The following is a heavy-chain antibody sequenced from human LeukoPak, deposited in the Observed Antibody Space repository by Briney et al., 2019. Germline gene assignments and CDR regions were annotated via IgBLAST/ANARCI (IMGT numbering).Heavy chain of an antibody. J-gene: IGHJ4*02. D-gene: IGHD3-22*01. CDR2: SRSKAHAETT. CDR3: TRGYGHYDSSGYH. CDR1: GFTFCDFA. V-gene: IGHV3-49*04. Sequence: GEPLRLSCTASGFTFCDFAVRWVRQAPGKGLVWVGFSRSKAHAETTGDSASVKGRFTVSRDDSKSIAYLQMNSLKTEDTAVYYCTRGYGHYDSSGYHWGQGTLVTVSS.